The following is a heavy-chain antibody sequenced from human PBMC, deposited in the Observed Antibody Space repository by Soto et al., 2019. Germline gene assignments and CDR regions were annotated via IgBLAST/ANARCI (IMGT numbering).Heavy chain of an antibody. Sequence: SLRLSCAASGFTFSSYAMKWVRQAPGKGLEWVSLIGESGTPTYYADSVKGRFTISRDNSGNTLFLEMYSLRAEDTAVYYCARYIPGVRYYGMDVWGQGTTVTAP. D-gene: IGHD2-2*01. J-gene: IGHJ6*02. CDR1: GFTFSSYA. CDR2: IGESGTPT. CDR3: ARYIPGVRYYGMDV. V-gene: IGHV3-23*01.